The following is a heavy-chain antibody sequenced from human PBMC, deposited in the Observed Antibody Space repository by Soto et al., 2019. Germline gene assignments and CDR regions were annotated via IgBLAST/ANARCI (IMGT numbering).Heavy chain of an antibody. CDR2: INVADGNT. Sequence: QVQVVQSGAEEKKPGASVRISCKAFGYTFTPYPIHWVRQAPGQGLEWMAWINVADGNTRYSQRFQGRVTVTRDTSATTAYMELSILRSEDTAVYFCATGAPHTSGYYPNDYWGQGTLVTVSS. D-gene: IGHD3-22*01. CDR3: ATGAPHTSGYYPNDY. V-gene: IGHV1-3*05. CDR1: GYTFTPYP. J-gene: IGHJ4*02.